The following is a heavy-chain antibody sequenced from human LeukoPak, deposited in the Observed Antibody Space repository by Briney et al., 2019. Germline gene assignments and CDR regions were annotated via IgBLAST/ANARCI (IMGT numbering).Heavy chain of an antibody. CDR2: ISAYNGNT. D-gene: IGHD3-22*01. J-gene: IGHJ4*02. CDR3: ARVPYTMIVPPGPFDY. V-gene: IGHV1-18*01. Sequence: GASVKVSCKASGYTFTSYGISWVRQAPGQGLEWMGWISAYNGNTNYAQKLQGRVTMTTDTSTSTAYMELRSLRSDDTAVYYCARVPYTMIVPPGPFDYWGQGTLVTVSS. CDR1: GYTFTSYG.